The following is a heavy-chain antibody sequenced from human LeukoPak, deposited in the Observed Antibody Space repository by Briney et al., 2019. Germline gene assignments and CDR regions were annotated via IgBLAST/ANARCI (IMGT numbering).Heavy chain of an antibody. CDR3: ARRRVTSHNWFDP. J-gene: IGHJ5*02. CDR2: MNPNSGNT. CDR1: GYTFTSYD. D-gene: IGHD4-17*01. V-gene: IGHV1-8*01. Sequence: ASVKVSCKASGYTFTSYDINWVRLATGQGLEWMGWMNPNSGNTGYAQKFQGRVTMTRNTSISTAYMELSSLRSEDTAVYYCARRRVTSHNWFDPWGQGTLVTVSS.